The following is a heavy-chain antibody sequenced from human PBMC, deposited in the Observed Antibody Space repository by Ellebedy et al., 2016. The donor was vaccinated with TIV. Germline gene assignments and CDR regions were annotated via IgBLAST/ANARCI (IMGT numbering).Heavy chain of an antibody. V-gene: IGHV1-69*13. D-gene: IGHD3-3*01. CDR3: ATAEEDEFLYNGIDV. Sequence: ASVKVSCKASGGTFSSYEVSWVRQAPGQGLQWMGGIIPMFGTTNYAQKFQGRVTITADESTGTAYMELSSPRYEDTAVYYCATAEEDEFLYNGIDVWGQGTTVTVSS. CDR2: IIPMFGTT. J-gene: IGHJ6*02. CDR1: GGTFSSYE.